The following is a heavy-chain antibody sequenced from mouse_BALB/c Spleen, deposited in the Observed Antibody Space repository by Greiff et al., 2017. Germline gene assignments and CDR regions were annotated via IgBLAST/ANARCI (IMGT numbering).Heavy chain of an antibody. Sequence: EVQLQQSGPELMKPGASVKISCKASGYSFTSYYMHWVKQSHGKSLEWIGYIDPFNGGTSYNQKFKGKATLTVDKSSSTAYMHLSSLTSEDSAVYYCARAGNPPFDYWGQGTTLTVSS. CDR1: GYSFTSYY. CDR2: IDPFNGGT. CDR3: ARAGNPPFDY. J-gene: IGHJ2*01. V-gene: IGHV1S135*01.